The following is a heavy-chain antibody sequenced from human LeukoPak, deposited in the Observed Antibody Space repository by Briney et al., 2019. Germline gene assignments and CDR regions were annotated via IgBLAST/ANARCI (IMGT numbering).Heavy chain of an antibody. CDR2: INSDGSST. CDR3: ARLFLRGSYSY. V-gene: IGHV3-74*01. D-gene: IGHD1-26*01. CDR1: GFAFSSYW. J-gene: IGHJ4*02. Sequence: GGSLRLSCAASGFAFSSYWMHWVRQAPGKGLVWVSRINSDGSSTSYADSVKGRFTISRDNAKNTLYLQMNSLRAEDTAVYYCARLFLRGSYSYWGQGTLVTVSS.